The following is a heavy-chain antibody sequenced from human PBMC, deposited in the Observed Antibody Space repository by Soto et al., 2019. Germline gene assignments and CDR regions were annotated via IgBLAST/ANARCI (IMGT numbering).Heavy chain of an antibody. CDR2: IHYSGGT. CDR3: ARRTNSGTAWYPDC. D-gene: IGHD6-19*01. Sequence: QVQLQESGPGLVKPSETLSLTCAVSGGSISGYSWSWIRQPPGKGLEWIGNIHYSGGTNYNPSLKGRVTISLDPSKIQFSLQLTSVTAADTAVYYCARRTNSGTAWYPDCWGQGTLVTVSS. V-gene: IGHV4-59*08. J-gene: IGHJ4*02. CDR1: GGSISGYS.